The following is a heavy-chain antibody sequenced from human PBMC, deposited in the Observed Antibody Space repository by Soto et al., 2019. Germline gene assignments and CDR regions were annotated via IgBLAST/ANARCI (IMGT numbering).Heavy chain of an antibody. J-gene: IGHJ6*03. CDR2: IYFSGKS. CDR3: ARLDYRRLGSKYFYYMDV. Sequence: QLQLQESGPGLVKPSETLSFTCTVSGGSVRSSRYYWGWIRQPPGKGLECIGTIYFSGKSYYNPSLKSRVTMSVDTSKHQFSLEVSSVAAADTAIYYCARLDYRRLGSKYFYYMDVWGKGTTVTVSS. D-gene: IGHD4-4*01. V-gene: IGHV4-39*01. CDR1: GGSVRSSRYY.